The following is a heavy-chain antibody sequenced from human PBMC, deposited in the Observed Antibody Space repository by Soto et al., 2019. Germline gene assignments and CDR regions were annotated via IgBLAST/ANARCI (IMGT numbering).Heavy chain of an antibody. V-gene: IGHV3-23*01. J-gene: IGHJ4*02. CDR2: ISGSGGST. CDR1: GFTFSSAW. Sequence: GGSLGLSCAASGFTFSSAWINWVRQTPGRGLEWVSAISGSGGSTYYADSVKGRFTISRDNSKNTLYLQMNSLRAEDTAVYYCAKHDSSGYYYYYWGQGTLVTVSS. CDR3: AKHDSSGYYYYY. D-gene: IGHD3-22*01.